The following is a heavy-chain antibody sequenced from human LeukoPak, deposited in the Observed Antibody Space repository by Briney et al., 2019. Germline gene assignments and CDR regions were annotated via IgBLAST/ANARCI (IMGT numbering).Heavy chain of an antibody. J-gene: IGHJ1*01. CDR1: GGTFSSYA. Sequence: SVKVSCKASGGTFSSYAISWVRQAPGQGLEWMGGIIPIFGTANYAQKFQGRVTITANKSTSTAYMELSSLRSEDTAVYYCARDDSNGTGSSAAYFQHWGQGTLVTVSS. V-gene: IGHV1-69*06. CDR3: ARDDSNGTGSSAAYFQH. D-gene: IGHD6-13*01. CDR2: IIPIFGTA.